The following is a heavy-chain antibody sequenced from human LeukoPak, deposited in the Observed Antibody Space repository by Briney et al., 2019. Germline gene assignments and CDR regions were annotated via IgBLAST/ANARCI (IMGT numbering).Heavy chain of an antibody. Sequence: GASVKVSCKASGYTFTTYALHWVRQAPGQRLEWMGWINGGNGNTKYSQNFQVRVNITRDTSASTAYMELSSLRSEDTAVYYCARDLASFQDTAMVMGWFDPWGQGTLVTVSS. CDR2: INGGNGNT. CDR3: ARDLASFQDTAMVMGWFDP. J-gene: IGHJ5*02. D-gene: IGHD5-18*01. CDR1: GYTFTTYA. V-gene: IGHV1-3*01.